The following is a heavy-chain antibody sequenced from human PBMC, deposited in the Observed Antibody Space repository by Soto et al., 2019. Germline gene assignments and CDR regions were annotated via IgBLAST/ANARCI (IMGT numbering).Heavy chain of an antibody. CDR2: IYYSGST. J-gene: IGHJ4*02. CDR3: ARGLSVTIFDN. V-gene: IGHV4-31*03. Sequence: QVQLQESGPGLVKPSQTLSLTCTVAGGSISTGGSYWTWIRQHPGKGLEWIGYIYYSGSTYYNPSLKSRVTISVDTSKNQFSLKLSSVTAADTAVYYCARGLSVTIFDNWGQGTLVTVSS. CDR1: GGSISTGGSY. D-gene: IGHD4-17*01.